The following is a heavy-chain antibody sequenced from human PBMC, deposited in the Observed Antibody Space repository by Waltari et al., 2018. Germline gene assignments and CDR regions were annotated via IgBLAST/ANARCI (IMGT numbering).Heavy chain of an antibody. D-gene: IGHD2-15*01. CDR3: AKKARGGSIRGVFDI. CDR2: ISWNSGSI. Sequence: EVQLVESGGGLVQPGRSLRLSCAASGFTFDDYAMHWVRQAPGKGLEWVSGISWNSGSIGYADSVKGRFTISRDNAKNSLYLQMNSLRAEDMALYYCAKKARGGSIRGVFDIWGQGTMVTVSS. V-gene: IGHV3-9*03. CDR1: GFTFDDYA. J-gene: IGHJ3*02.